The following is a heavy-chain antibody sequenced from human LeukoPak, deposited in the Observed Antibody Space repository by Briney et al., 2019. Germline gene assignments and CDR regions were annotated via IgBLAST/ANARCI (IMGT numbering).Heavy chain of an antibody. CDR3: AKDGHPISDSSGYFDY. Sequence: GGSLRLSCAASGFTFRSYAMSWVRQAPGKGLEWVSAISGSGGSTYSAYSVKGRFTISRDNSKNTLYLQIDSLRAEDTAVYYCAKDGHPISDSSGYFDYWGQGTLVTVSS. CDR1: GFTFRSYA. CDR2: ISGSGGST. J-gene: IGHJ4*02. D-gene: IGHD3-10*01. V-gene: IGHV3-23*01.